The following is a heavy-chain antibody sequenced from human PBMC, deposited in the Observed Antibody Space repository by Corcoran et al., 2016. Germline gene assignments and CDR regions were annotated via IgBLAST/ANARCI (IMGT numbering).Heavy chain of an antibody. CDR1: GYTFIEYA. D-gene: IGHD2-21*01. J-gene: IGHJ4*02. CDR3: ARESGANILAF. V-gene: IGHV1-3*01. Sequence: QVQLVQSGAEVKKPGASVKVSCKVSGYTFIEYAIHWVRKAPGQRPEWMGWIYGGNGNTKYSQHFQGRVTFTRDTSATTAYRELNSLTPEDTALYYCARESGANILAFWGQGTLVTVSS. CDR2: IYGGNGNT.